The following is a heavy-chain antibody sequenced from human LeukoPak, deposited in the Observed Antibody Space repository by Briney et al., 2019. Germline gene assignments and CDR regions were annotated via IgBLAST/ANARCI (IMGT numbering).Heavy chain of an antibody. Sequence: GASVKVSCETSGYTFTDYGISWVRQAPGQGPEWMGWISGYNGNTNYVQKLQGRVTMTTDTSTSTAYMELRSLRSDDTAFYYCARDLSLGRHDYGEPFDYWGQGTLVTVSS. J-gene: IGHJ4*02. CDR3: ARDLSLGRHDYGEPFDY. CDR1: GYTFTDYG. D-gene: IGHD4-17*01. V-gene: IGHV1-18*01. CDR2: ISGYNGNT.